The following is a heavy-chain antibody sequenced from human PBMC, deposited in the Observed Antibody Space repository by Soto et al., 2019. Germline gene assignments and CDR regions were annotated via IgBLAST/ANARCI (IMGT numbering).Heavy chain of an antibody. V-gene: IGHV3-30*18. Sequence: QVQLVESGGGVVQPGRSLRLSCAASGFTFSSYGMHWVRQAPGKGLEWVAVISYDGSNKYYEDSVKGRFTISRDNSKNTLYLQMNSLRAEDTAVYYCAKVLVVVTDYYYGMDVWGQGTTVTVSS. CDR3: AKVLVVVTDYYYGMDV. J-gene: IGHJ6*02. D-gene: IGHD2-21*02. CDR2: ISYDGSNK. CDR1: GFTFSSYG.